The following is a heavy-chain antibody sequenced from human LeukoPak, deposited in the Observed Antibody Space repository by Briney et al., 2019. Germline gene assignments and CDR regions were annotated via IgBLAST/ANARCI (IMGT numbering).Heavy chain of an antibody. Sequence: GASVKVSCKASGYTFTGYCMHWVRQAPGQGLEWMGWISAYNGNTNYAQKLQGRVTMTTDTSTSTAYMELRSLRSDDTAVYYCARLAWLGTYNWFDPWGQGTLVTVSS. D-gene: IGHD5-12*01. CDR3: ARLAWLGTYNWFDP. CDR1: GYTFTGYC. J-gene: IGHJ5*02. CDR2: ISAYNGNT. V-gene: IGHV1-18*04.